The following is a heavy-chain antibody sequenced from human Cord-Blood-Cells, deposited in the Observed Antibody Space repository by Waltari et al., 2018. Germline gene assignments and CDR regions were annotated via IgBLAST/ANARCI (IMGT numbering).Heavy chain of an antibody. D-gene: IGHD6-6*01. CDR2: INPSGGST. J-gene: IGHJ3*02. V-gene: IGHV1-46*01. CDR1: GYTFTSYY. Sequence: QVQLVQSGAEVKKPGASVKVSCKASGYTFTSYYMHWVRQAPGQGLEWMGIINPSGGSTSYAQKFQGRVTMTRDTSTSTVYMELSSLRSEDTAVYYCARARPLLSSSSSRRAFDIWGQGTMVTVSS. CDR3: ARARPLLSSSSSRRAFDI.